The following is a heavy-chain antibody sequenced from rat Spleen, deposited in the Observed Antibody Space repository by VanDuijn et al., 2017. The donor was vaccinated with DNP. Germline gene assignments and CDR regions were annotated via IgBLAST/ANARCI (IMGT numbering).Heavy chain of an antibody. V-gene: IGHV3-1*01. CDR1: GHSITSNY. J-gene: IGHJ2*01. Sequence: VQLRESGPGLVKPSQSLSLTCSVTGHSITSNYWGWIRKFPGNKMEWIGHIGYSGSTTYNPSLKSRISITRDTSKNQFFLHLKSVTTEDTATYYCARWSDYFDYWGQGVMVTVSS. CDR3: ARWSDYFDY. CDR2: IGYSGST.